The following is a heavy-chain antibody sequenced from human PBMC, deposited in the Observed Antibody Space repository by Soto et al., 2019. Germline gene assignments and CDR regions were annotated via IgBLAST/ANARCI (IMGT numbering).Heavy chain of an antibody. CDR1: GGSFSGYY. CDR2: INHSGST. D-gene: IGHD3-9*01. J-gene: IGHJ4*02. Sequence: SETLSLTCAVYGGSFSGYYWSWIRQPPGKGLEWIGEINHSGSTNYNPSLKSRVTISVDTSKNQFSLKLSSVTAADTAVYYCARWLVILTGYYTDYFDYWGQGTLVTVSS. CDR3: ARWLVILTGYYTDYFDY. V-gene: IGHV4-34*01.